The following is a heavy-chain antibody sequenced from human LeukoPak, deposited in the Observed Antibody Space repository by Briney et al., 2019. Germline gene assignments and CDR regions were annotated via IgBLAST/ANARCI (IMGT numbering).Heavy chain of an antibody. J-gene: IGHJ4*02. CDR1: GFTFSSYA. CDR3: AKKSGGSFPFDY. CDR2: ISGGGDYT. Sequence: GGSLRLSCAASGFTFSSYAMSWVRQAPGKGLEWVSGISGGGDYTDYADSVKGRFTISRDNSKNMLYSQMNSLRAEDTGVYYCAKKSGGSFPFDYWGQGSLVTVSS. V-gene: IGHV3-23*01. D-gene: IGHD1-26*01.